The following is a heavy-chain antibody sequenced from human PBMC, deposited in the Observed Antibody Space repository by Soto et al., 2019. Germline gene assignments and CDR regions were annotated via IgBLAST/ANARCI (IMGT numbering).Heavy chain of an antibody. D-gene: IGHD2-15*01. V-gene: IGHV3-66*01. CDR1: GFIVSDTY. Sequence: PGGSLRLSCTASGFIVSDTYVNWVRQAPGKGLEWVSVISNRGDTHYADSVRGRFSLSRDISDNTLHLQMNNLRVEDTAVYYCAREPRYCRGGSCSITGDAYDIWGQRTMVTVSS. CDR3: AREPRYCRGGSCSITGDAYDI. CDR2: ISNRGDT. J-gene: IGHJ3*02.